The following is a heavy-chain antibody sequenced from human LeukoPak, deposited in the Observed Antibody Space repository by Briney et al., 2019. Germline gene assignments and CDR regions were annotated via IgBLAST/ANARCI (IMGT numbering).Heavy chain of an antibody. V-gene: IGHV1-69*01. CDR3: ARDLYYYDSSGYFY. CDR2: IIPIFGTA. Sequence: GASVKVSCKASGGTFSSYAISWVRQAPGQGLEWMGGIIPIFGTANYAQKFQGRVTITADESTSTAYMELSSLRSDDTAVYYCARDLYYYDSSGYFYWSQGTLVTVSS. J-gene: IGHJ4*02. D-gene: IGHD3-22*01. CDR1: GGTFSSYA.